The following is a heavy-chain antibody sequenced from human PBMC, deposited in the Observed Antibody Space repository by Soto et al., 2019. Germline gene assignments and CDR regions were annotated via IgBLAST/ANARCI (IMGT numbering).Heavy chain of an antibody. V-gene: IGHV4-34*01. J-gene: IGHJ6*03. Sequence: SETLSLTCAVYGGSFSGYYWSWIRQPPGKGLEWIGEVNHSGSTNYNPSLTSRVTISVDTSKNQFSLNLSSVTAADTAVYSCASDPRGATRVLVVYYYYYMDVWGKGTTVTVSS. D-gene: IGHD2-2*01. CDR1: GGSFSGYY. CDR3: ASDPRGATRVLVVYYYYYMDV. CDR2: VNHSGST.